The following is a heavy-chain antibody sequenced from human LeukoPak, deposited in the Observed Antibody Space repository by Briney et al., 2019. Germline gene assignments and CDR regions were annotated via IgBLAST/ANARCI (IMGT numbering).Heavy chain of an antibody. CDR2: IRYDGSNK. Sequence: GGSLRLSCAASGFTFSSYGMHWVRQAPGKGLEWVAFIRYDGSNKYYADSVKGRFTISRDNSKNTLYLQMNSLRAEDTAVYYCAKDPHPFLDSSCWYADYWGQGTLVTVSS. V-gene: IGHV3-30*02. D-gene: IGHD6-19*01. CDR1: GFTFSSYG. J-gene: IGHJ4*02. CDR3: AKDPHPFLDSSCWYADY.